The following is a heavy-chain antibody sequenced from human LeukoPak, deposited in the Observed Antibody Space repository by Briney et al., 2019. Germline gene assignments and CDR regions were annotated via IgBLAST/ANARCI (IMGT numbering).Heavy chain of an antibody. D-gene: IGHD1-26*01. V-gene: IGHV4-59*01. CDR3: ARGIVGAWSHALKTPNWFDP. J-gene: IGHJ5*02. CDR1: GGSISSYY. CDR2: IYYSGST. Sequence: SETLSLTCTVSGGSISSYYWSWIRQPPGKGLEWIGYIYYSGSTNYNPPLKSRVTISEDTSKNQFSLKLSSVTAADTAVYYCARGIVGAWSHALKTPNWFDPWGQGTLVTVSS.